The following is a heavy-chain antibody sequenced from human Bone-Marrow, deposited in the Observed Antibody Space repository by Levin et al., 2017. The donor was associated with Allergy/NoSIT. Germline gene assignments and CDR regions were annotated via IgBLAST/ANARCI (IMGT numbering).Heavy chain of an antibody. Sequence: GESLKISCQVSGFSLSELSMHWVRQGPGKGLEWMGGFDREDGETIYAQKFQGRVTMTEDTSTDTTYMELSSLTSDDTAVYYCATDRPLYDIVLGYSWALEYWGQGSLVTVSS. CDR1: GFSLSELS. J-gene: IGHJ4*02. V-gene: IGHV1-24*01. D-gene: IGHD3-9*01. CDR3: ATDRPLYDIVLGYSWALEY. CDR2: FDREDGET.